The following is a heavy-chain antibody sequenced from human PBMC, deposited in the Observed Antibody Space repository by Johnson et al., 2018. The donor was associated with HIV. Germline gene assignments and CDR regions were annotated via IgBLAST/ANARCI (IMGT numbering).Heavy chain of an antibody. Sequence: QEQLVESGGGVVQAGRSLRLSCAASRFTFKTYTMHWVRQAPGKGLEWVALISNDGSNNYYADSVKGRFTISRDNSKNVLYLQMKTLRLEDTAIYYCARPRVAVLPAGAFDIWGPGTMVTVSS. CDR3: ARPRVAVLPAGAFDI. CDR1: RFTFKTYT. V-gene: IGHV3-30*03. D-gene: IGHD2-2*01. J-gene: IGHJ3*02. CDR2: ISNDGSNN.